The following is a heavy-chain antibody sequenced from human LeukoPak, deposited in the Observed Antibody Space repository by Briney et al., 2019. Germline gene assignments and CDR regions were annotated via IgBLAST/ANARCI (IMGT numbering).Heavy chain of an antibody. CDR2: IYYSGSP. D-gene: IGHD5-18*01. CDR3: AKDLGVMVRAFDI. J-gene: IGHJ3*02. Sequence: SESLCLTSADPGGSIISYSSSTYYSSWIRQPPGKRLEWIGYIYYSGSPSDNPSLKSRVTISVDTSKNQISLKLSSVTAADTAEYYCAKDLGVMVRAFDIWGQGTMVTVSS. V-gene: IGHV4-61*01. CDR1: GGSIISYSSSTYY.